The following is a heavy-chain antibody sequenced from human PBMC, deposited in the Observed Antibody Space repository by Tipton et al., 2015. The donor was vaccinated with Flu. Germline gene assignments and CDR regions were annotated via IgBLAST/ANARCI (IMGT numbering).Heavy chain of an antibody. CDR1: GDSIRSVTYY. CDR3: ARDDGDYGLGSYHYYYGMDV. J-gene: IGHJ6*02. Sequence: TLSLTCTVSGDSIRSVTYYWGWIRQPPGKGLEWIGRVYTSGSTNYNPSLRSRVTISVDTSKNQFSLKLSSVTAADTAVYYCARDDGDYGLGSYHYYYGMDVWGQGP. V-gene: IGHV4-61*02. CDR2: VYTSGST. D-gene: IGHD3-10*01.